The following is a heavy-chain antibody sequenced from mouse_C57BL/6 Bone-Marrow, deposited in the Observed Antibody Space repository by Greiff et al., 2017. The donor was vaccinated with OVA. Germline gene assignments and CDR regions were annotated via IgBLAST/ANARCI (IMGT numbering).Heavy chain of an antibody. D-gene: IGHD1-1*01. V-gene: IGHV1-15*01. CDR3: TRRGVGYFDY. Sequence: QVQLQQSGAELVRPGASVTLSCKASGYTFTDYEMHWVKQTPVHGLEWIGAIDPETGGTAYNQKFKGKAILTADKSSSTAYMERRSLTSEDSAVYYCTRRGVGYFDYWGQGTTLTVSS. CDR1: GYTFTDYE. CDR2: IDPETGGT. J-gene: IGHJ2*01.